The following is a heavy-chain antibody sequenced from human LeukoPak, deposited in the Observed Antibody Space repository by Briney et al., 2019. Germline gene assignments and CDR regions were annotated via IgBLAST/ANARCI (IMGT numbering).Heavy chain of an antibody. CDR3: ARVSGIVGATRAYDY. D-gene: IGHD1-26*01. CDR1: GVSFSGYY. V-gene: IGHV4-34*01. Sequence: SETLSLTCAVYGVSFSGYYWSWIRQPPGKGLEWIGEINHSGSTNYNPSLKSRVTISVDTSKNQFSLKLSSVTAADTAVYYCARVSGIVGATRAYDYWGQGTLVTVSS. CDR2: INHSGST. J-gene: IGHJ4*02.